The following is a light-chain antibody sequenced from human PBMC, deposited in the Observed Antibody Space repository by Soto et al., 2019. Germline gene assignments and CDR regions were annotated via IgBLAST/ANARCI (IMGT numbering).Light chain of an antibody. Sequence: EIVMTQSPATLSVSPGERATLSCRASQSVSSNLAWYQQKPGRAPRLLIYGVSTRATGIPARFSGSGSGTEFTLTISSLQSEDFAIYYCQQYNNWPPVTFGGGTKVAIK. CDR3: QQYNNWPPVT. J-gene: IGKJ4*01. CDR2: GVS. V-gene: IGKV3-15*01. CDR1: QSVSSN.